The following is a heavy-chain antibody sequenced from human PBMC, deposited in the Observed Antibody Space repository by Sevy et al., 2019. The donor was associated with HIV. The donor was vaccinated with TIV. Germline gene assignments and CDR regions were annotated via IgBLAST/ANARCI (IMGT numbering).Heavy chain of an antibody. CDR1: GFSFRSYA. J-gene: IGHJ6*02. Sequence: LSLTCAASGFSFRSYAMSWVRQAPGKGLEWVSGISDSGGRTYYADPVKGRFSISRDNSKNTLFLQMNSLRDEDTAVYHCARGGSRHNFVYGLDVWGQGTTVTVSS. CDR2: ISDSGGRT. V-gene: IGHV3-23*01. CDR3: ARGGSRHNFVYGLDV. D-gene: IGHD1-1*01.